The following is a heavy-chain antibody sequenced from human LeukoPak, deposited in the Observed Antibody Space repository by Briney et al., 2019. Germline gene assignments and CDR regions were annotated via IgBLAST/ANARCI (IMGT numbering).Heavy chain of an antibody. V-gene: IGHV3-33*01. CDR3: ARDMVRGVIIDLPDY. CDR1: GFTFVSYG. Sequence: GGSLRLSCAASGFTFVSYGMHWVRQAPGKGLEWVAVIWYDGSNKYYADSVKGRFTISRDNSKKTLYLQMNSLRAEDTAVYYCARDMVRGVIIDLPDYWGQGTLVTVSS. CDR2: IWYDGSNK. J-gene: IGHJ4*02. D-gene: IGHD3-10*01.